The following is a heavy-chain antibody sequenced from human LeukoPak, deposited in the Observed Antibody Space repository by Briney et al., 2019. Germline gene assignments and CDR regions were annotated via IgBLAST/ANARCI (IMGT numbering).Heavy chain of an antibody. J-gene: IGHJ4*02. CDR3: ARDRCSGGICYSFDQ. CDR1: GFTFNNYR. D-gene: IGHD2-15*01. V-gene: IGHV3-21*01. Sequence: PGGSLRLSCAASGFTFNNYRMNWVRQAPGKGLEWVSSISSGTYIYYADSVKGRFTISRDNAKNSLYLQMNSLRAEDTAVYYCARDRCSGGICYSFDQWGQGTLVTVSS. CDR2: ISSGTYI.